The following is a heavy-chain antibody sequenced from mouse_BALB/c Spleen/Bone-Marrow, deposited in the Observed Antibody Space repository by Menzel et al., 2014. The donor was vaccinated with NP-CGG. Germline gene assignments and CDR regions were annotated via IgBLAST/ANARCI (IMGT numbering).Heavy chain of an antibody. Sequence: QVQLQQSGAELVKPGASVKMSCKASGYTFTSYSMHWVKQTPGQGLEWIGTFYPGNGDTSYNQKFKGKATLTADTFSSTAYMQLSSLTSEGSAVYYCARGWLITYWGQGTLVTVSA. D-gene: IGHD1-1*02. CDR1: GYTFTSYS. J-gene: IGHJ3*01. CDR2: FYPGNGDT. V-gene: IGHV1-12*01. CDR3: ARGWLITY.